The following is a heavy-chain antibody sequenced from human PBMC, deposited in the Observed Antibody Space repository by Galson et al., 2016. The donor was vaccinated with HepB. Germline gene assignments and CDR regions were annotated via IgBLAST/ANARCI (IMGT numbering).Heavy chain of an antibody. J-gene: IGHJ4*02. V-gene: IGHV4-4*07. Sequence: SETLSLTCSVSGGSITNYGWNWVRQSAGKGLEWIGRIYTSGSTNYNPSLNSRVTMSLDTSKNQFSLKLSSVTAADTAVYYCATGRGRVGAVDYWGQETLVIVSS. CDR1: GGSITNYG. CDR2: IYTSGST. D-gene: IGHD1-26*01. CDR3: ATGRGRVGAVDY.